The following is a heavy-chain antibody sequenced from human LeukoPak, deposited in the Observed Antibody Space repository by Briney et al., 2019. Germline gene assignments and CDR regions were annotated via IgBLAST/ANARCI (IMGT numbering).Heavy chain of an antibody. D-gene: IGHD1-7*01. J-gene: IGHJ3*02. Sequence: SETLSLTCTVSGGSISSGSYYWSWIRQPAGKGLEWIGRIYTSGSTNYNPSLKSRVTISVDTSKNQFSLKLSSVTAADTAVYYCASTNYGFDIWGQGTMVTVSS. CDR2: IYTSGST. CDR1: GGSISSGSYY. V-gene: IGHV4-61*02. CDR3: ASTNYGFDI.